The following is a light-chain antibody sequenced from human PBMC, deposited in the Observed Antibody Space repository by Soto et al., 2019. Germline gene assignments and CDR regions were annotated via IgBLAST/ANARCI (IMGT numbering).Light chain of an antibody. CDR2: DAS. J-gene: IGKJ4*01. CDR1: QSVSSY. CDR3: QQRTDWPLT. Sequence: EIVLTQSPATLSLSPGERATLSCRASQSVSSYLGWYQQKPGQAPRLLIYDASNRATGIPARFGGSGSGTAFPPTISSLAPEDFAVYYCQQRTDWPLTFGGGTKVEIK. V-gene: IGKV3-11*01.